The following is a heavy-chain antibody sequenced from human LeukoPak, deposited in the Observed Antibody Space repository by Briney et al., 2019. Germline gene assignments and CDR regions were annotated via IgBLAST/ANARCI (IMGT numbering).Heavy chain of an antibody. D-gene: IGHD2-2*01. CDR3: AKGGSTSPNGINDY. CDR1: GFTFSSYA. CDR2: ISAGSST. J-gene: IGHJ4*02. V-gene: IGHV3-23*01. Sequence: GGSLRLSCAASGFTFSSYAMSWVRQAPGKGLEWVSAISAGSSTYYADSVKGRFTISRDNSKNTLYLQMNSLRAEDTAVYYCAKGGSTSPNGINDYWRQGTLVTVSS.